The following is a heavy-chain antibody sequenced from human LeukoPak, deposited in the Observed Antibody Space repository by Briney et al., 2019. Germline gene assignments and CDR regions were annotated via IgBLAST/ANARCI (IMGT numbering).Heavy chain of an antibody. CDR3: AKETPDY. CDR1: GFTFSSYG. CDR2: ISYDGSNK. J-gene: IGHJ4*02. Sequence: GGSLRLSCAASGFTFSSYGMHWVRQAPGKGLEWVAVISYDGSNKYYADSVKGRFTISRDNSKNTLYLQMNSLRAEDTAVYYCAKETPDYWGQGTLVTVSP. V-gene: IGHV3-30*18.